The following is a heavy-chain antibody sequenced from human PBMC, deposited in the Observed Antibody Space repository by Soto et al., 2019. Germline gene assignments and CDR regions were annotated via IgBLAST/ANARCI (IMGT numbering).Heavy chain of an antibody. CDR2: ISAYNGNT. V-gene: IGHV1-18*01. CDR3: ARDHYYDSSGYPSPNWFDP. Sequence: ASVKVSCKASGYTFTSYGISWVRQAPGQGLEWMGWISAYNGNTNYAQKLQGRVTMTTDTSTSTAYMELRSLRSDDTAVYYCARDHYYDSSGYPSPNWFDPWVQGTLVTGSS. CDR1: GYTFTSYG. D-gene: IGHD3-22*01. J-gene: IGHJ5*02.